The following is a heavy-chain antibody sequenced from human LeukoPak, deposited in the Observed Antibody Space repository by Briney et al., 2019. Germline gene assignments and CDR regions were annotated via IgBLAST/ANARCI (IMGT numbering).Heavy chain of an antibody. V-gene: IGHV3-30*10. CDR3: ARDRSQRAYSYGPDGE. Sequence: GGSLRLSCAASGFTFSGYAIHWVRQAPGKGLEWVAVISYDGSNKYYTDSVKGRFTISRDNSKNTLYLQINSLRAEDTAVYYCARDRSQRAYSYGPDGEWGQGTLVTVSS. CDR2: ISYDGSNK. CDR1: GFTFSGYA. J-gene: IGHJ4*02. D-gene: IGHD5-18*01.